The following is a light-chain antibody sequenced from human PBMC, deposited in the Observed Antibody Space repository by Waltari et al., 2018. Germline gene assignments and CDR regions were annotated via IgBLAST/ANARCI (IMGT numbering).Light chain of an antibody. CDR1: QGISNW. CDR2: RAS. Sequence: DIQMTQSPSSLSASVGDRVTITCRTSQGISNWLAWYQQKPGKAPKLLIYRASNLETGVPSRFSGSGSGTDFTLTISSLQPEDIATYYCQQHDNSPFTFGPGTKLDIK. CDR3: QQHDNSPFT. J-gene: IGKJ3*01. V-gene: IGKV1-33*01.